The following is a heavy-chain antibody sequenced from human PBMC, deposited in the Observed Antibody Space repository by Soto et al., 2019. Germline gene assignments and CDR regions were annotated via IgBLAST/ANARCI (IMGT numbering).Heavy chain of an antibody. Sequence: PGGSLRLSCAASGFTFSSYGMHWVRQAPGKGLEWVAVISYDGSNKYYADTVKGRFTISRDNSKNTLYLQMNSLRAEDTAVYYCAKDRAYYDILTGLDYWGQGIQVTVSS. CDR3: AKDRAYYDILTGLDY. V-gene: IGHV3-30*18. J-gene: IGHJ4*02. CDR1: GFTFSSYG. D-gene: IGHD3-9*01. CDR2: ISYDGSNK.